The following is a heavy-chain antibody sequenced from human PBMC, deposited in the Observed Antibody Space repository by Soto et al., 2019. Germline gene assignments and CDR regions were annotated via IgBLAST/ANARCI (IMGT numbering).Heavy chain of an antibody. V-gene: IGHV3-48*03. D-gene: IGHD1-26*01. Sequence: PGGSLSLSCAGSGFTLINYEMNWVRQAPGKGLEWVSYISTGGSSIYYADSVKGRFTIARDNGKNSVYLQMSSLRAEDTATYYCARERGGLSGADVWGQGTTVTVSS. CDR2: ISTGGSSI. CDR1: GFTLINYE. J-gene: IGHJ6*02. CDR3: ARERGGLSGADV.